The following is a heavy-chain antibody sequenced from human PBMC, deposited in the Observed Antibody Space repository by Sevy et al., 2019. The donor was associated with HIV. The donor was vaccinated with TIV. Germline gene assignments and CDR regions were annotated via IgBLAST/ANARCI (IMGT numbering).Heavy chain of an antibody. CDR2: INAGNGNT. CDR1: GYTFTSYA. D-gene: IGHD2-15*01. V-gene: IGHV1-3*01. Sequence: ASVKVSCKASGYTFTSYAMHWVRQAPGQRLEWMGWINAGNGNTKYSQKFQGRVTITRDTSASAAYMELSSLRSEDTAVYYCAGEGEYCSGGSVPTVDAFDIWGQGTMVTVSS. CDR3: AGEGEYCSGGSVPTVDAFDI. J-gene: IGHJ3*02.